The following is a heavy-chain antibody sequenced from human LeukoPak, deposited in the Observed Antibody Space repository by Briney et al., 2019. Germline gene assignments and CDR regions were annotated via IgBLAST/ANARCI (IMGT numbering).Heavy chain of an antibody. CDR2: IWYDGSNK. CDR1: GFTFSSYG. J-gene: IGHJ4*02. D-gene: IGHD1-26*01. CDR3: AKDPHKPGGGDYFDY. V-gene: IGHV3-33*06. Sequence: PGGSLRLSCAASGFTFSSYGMHWVRQAPGKGLEWVAVIWYDGSNKYYADSVKGRFTISRDNSKNTLYLQMNSLRAEDTAVYYCAKDPHKPGGGDYFDYWGQGTLVTVSS.